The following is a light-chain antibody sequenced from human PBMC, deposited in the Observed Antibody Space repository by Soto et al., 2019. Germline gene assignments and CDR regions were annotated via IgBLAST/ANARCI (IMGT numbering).Light chain of an antibody. CDR3: QQYVTSPWA. V-gene: IGKV3-20*01. CDR1: QSVSSSF. J-gene: IGKJ1*01. CDR2: GAS. Sequence: VMTQSPLSLPVTLGQPASISCRASQSVSSSFLAWYQQKPGQAPRLLIYGASNRATGIPDRFSGSGSGTDFTLTISRLEPEDFAVYYCQQYVTSPWAFGQGTKVAIE.